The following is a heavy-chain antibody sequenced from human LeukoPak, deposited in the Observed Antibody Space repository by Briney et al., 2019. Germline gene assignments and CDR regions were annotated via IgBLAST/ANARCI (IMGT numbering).Heavy chain of an antibody. J-gene: IGHJ4*02. CDR1: GFTFSSYA. CDR2: ISGSGGST. CDR3: AKGILLEWLLYLDY. Sequence: PGGSLRLSCAASGFTFSSYAMSWVRQAPGKGLEWVSAISGSGGSTYYADSVKGRFTISRDNSKNTLYLQMNSLRAEDTAVYYCAKGILLEWLLYLDYWGQGTLVTVSS. D-gene: IGHD3-3*01. V-gene: IGHV3-23*01.